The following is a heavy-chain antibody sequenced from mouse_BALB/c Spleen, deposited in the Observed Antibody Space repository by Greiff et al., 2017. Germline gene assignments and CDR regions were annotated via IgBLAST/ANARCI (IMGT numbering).Heavy chain of an antibody. CDR2: IYPGSGNT. CDR1: GYAFTNYW. V-gene: IGHV1-63*01. Sequence: VQLHQSGAELVRPGTSVKISCKASGYAFTNYWLGWVKQRPGHGLEWIGDIYPGSGNTYYNEKFKGKATLTADKSSSTAYMQLSSLTSEDSAVYFCARTGVRPYYFDYWGQGTTLTVSS. CDR3: ARTGVRPYYFDY. J-gene: IGHJ2*01.